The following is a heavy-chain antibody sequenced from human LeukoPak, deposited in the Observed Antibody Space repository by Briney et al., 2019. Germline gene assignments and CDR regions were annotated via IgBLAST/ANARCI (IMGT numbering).Heavy chain of an antibody. V-gene: IGHV3-23*01. CDR1: GFTFSSYA. CDR3: AKDIRWGWPPDTNGYFQH. CDR2: ISGSGGST. Sequence: GGSLRLSCAASGFTFSSYAMSWVRKAPGKGLKWVQAISGSGGSTYYADSVKGRFTISRDNAKNSLYLQMNSLRAEDTALYYCAKDIRWGWPPDTNGYFQHWGQGTLVTVSS. D-gene: IGHD7-27*01. J-gene: IGHJ1*01.